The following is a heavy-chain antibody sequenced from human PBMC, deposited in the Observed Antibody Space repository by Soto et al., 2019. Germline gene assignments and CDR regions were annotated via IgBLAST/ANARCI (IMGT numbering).Heavy chain of an antibody. D-gene: IGHD3-9*01. CDR3: AKVGYFDWLLYLDY. J-gene: IGHJ4*02. Sequence: SWGSLRLSCAASGFTFSSYAMSWCRQAPGKGLEWVSAISGSGGSTYYADSVKGRFTISRDNSKNTLYLQMNSLRAEDTAVYYCAKVGYFDWLLYLDYWGQGTLVTVSS. CDR1: GFTFSSYA. V-gene: IGHV3-23*01. CDR2: ISGSGGST.